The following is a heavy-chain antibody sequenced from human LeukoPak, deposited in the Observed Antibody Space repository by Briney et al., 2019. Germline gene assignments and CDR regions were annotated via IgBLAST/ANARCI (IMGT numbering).Heavy chain of an antibody. CDR3: AKSDDYVWGTTDY. CDR1: GFIFSSYA. J-gene: IGHJ4*02. Sequence: QAGGSLRLSCAASGFIFSSYAMSWVRQAPGKGLEWVSAISGSGGSTYYADSVKGRFTISRDNSKNTLYLQMNSLRAEDTAVYYCAKSDDYVWGTTDYWGQGTLVTVSS. D-gene: IGHD3-16*01. CDR2: ISGSGGST. V-gene: IGHV3-23*01.